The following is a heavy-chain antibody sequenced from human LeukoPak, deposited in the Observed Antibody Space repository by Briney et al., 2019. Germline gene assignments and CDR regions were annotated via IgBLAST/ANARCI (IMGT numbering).Heavy chain of an antibody. J-gene: IGHJ4*02. CDR1: GGTFSSYA. D-gene: IGHD5-18*01. CDR3: ARQESPSSATAMVTFDY. V-gene: IGHV1-69*13. Sequence: PRASVKVSCKASGGTFSSYAISWVRQAPGQGLEWMGGIIPIFGTANYAQKFQGRVTITADESTSTAYMELSSLRSEDTAVYYCARQESPSSATAMVTFDYWGQGTLVTVSS. CDR2: IIPIFGTA.